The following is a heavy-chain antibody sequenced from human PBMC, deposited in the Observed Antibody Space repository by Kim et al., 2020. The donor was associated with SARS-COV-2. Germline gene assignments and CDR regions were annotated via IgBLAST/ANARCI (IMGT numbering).Heavy chain of an antibody. CDR3: ARERGEGPRERGPGGGAWWHDY. D-gene: IGHD2-15*01. CDR1: GGSISSYY. Sequence: SETLSLTCTVSGGSISSYYWSWIRQPPGKGLEWIGYIYYSGSTNYNPSLKSRVTISVDTSKNQFSLKLSSVTAADTAVYYCARERGEGPRERGPGGGAWWHDYWGQGTLVTVSS. J-gene: IGHJ4*02. CDR2: IYYSGST. V-gene: IGHV4-59*13.